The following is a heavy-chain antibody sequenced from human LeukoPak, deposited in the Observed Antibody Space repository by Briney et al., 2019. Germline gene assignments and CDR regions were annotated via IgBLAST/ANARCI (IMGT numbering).Heavy chain of an antibody. CDR3: ADSDYSYGHFS. D-gene: IGHD5-18*01. V-gene: IGHV3-30*03. CDR2: VSRDGTHK. J-gene: IGHJ5*02. Sequence: GGSLRLSCAASGFIFSNYGMHWVRQAPGKGLEWVAMVSRDGTHKYYVDSVKGRFDISRDNSKNTLYLQMNSLRAEDTAVYYCADSDYSYGHFSWGQGTLVTVSS. CDR1: GFIFSNYG.